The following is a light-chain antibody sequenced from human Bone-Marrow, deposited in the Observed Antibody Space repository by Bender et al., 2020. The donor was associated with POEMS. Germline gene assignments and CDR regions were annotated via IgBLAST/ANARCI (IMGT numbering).Light chain of an antibody. CDR3: ATWNAVQGGGV. CDR2: TGN. CDR1: NSNIGTNA. J-gene: IGLJ3*02. V-gene: IGLV1-44*01. Sequence: QSVLTQPPSASGTPGQRVTISCSGSNSNIGTNAVNWYQQFPGTAPKLLIYTGNHRPSGVPDRVYAFKSGTSASLAISGLPSEDEADYFCATWNAVQGGGVFSGGTKLTVL.